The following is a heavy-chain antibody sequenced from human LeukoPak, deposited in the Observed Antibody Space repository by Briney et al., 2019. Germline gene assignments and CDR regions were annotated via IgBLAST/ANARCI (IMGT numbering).Heavy chain of an antibody. CDR3: AKDRYSYAFEYSDS. V-gene: IGHV3-48*01. Sequence: GGSLRLSCVGSGFRFSSYDMNWVRQAPGRGLEWLSYLTRTSSATWYADSVKGRFTIFRDNAKSSLYLQMNSLRVEDTAVYYCAKDRYSYAFEYSDSWGQGTLVTVSS. CDR1: GFRFSSYD. CDR2: LTRTSSAT. J-gene: IGHJ4*02. D-gene: IGHD5-18*01.